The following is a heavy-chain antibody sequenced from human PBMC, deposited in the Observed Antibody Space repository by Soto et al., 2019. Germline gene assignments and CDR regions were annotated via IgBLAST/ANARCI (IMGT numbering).Heavy chain of an antibody. D-gene: IGHD1-7*01. CDR1: GFTFSDYY. V-gene: IGHV3-11*01. J-gene: IGHJ6*02. CDR3: ARDPPYNWNYETYYGMDV. CDR2: ISSSGSTI. Sequence: VQLVESGGGLVKPGGSLRLSCAASGFTFSDYYMSWIRQAPGKGLEWVSYISSSGSTIYYADSVKGRFTISRDNAKNSLYLQMNSLRAEDTAVYYCARDPPYNWNYETYYGMDVWGQGTTVTVSS.